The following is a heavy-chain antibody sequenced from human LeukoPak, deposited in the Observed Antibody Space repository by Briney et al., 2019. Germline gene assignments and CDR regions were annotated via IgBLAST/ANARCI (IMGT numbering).Heavy chain of an antibody. V-gene: IGHV1-18*01. CDR3: ARGGYCSGGSCYSYYYGMDV. Sequence: ASVKVSCKASGYTFTSYGISWVRQAPGQGLEWMGWISAYNGNTNYAQKLQGRVTMTTDTSTSTAYMELRSLRSDDTAVYYCARGGYCSGGSCYSYYYGMDVWGQGTTVTVSS. CDR2: ISAYNGNT. CDR1: GYTFTSYG. D-gene: IGHD2-15*01. J-gene: IGHJ6*02.